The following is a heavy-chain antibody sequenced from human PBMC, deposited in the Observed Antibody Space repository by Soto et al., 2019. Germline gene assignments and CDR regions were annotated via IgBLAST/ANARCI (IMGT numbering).Heavy chain of an antibody. CDR3: ARNLLGGPTDS. D-gene: IGHD3-10*01. J-gene: IGHJ4*02. CDR2: INAGNGDT. CDR1: GYTFTSYA. Sequence: QVQLVQSGAEEKKPGASVKVSCQASGYTFTSYAVHWVRQAPGQGLEWMGWINAGNGDTKYSQKSQGRVTITGDTSASTAYMELSSLKSEDTAMYYCARNLLGGPTDSWGPGTLVTVSS. V-gene: IGHV1-3*05.